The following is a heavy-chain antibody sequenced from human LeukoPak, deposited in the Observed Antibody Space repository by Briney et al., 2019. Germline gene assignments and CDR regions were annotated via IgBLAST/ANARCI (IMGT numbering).Heavy chain of an antibody. CDR1: GFTFSDYY. CDR3: ARAYCSSTSCYKWLLQAVGYFDY. J-gene: IGHJ4*02. V-gene: IGHV3-11*01. D-gene: IGHD2-2*01. CDR2: ISSSGSTI. Sequence: GGSLRLSCAASGFTFSDYYMSWIRQAPGKGLEWVSYISSSGSTIYYADSVKGRFTISRDNAKNSLYLQMNSLRSEDTAVYYCARAYCSSTSCYKWLLQAVGYFDYWGQGTLVTVSS.